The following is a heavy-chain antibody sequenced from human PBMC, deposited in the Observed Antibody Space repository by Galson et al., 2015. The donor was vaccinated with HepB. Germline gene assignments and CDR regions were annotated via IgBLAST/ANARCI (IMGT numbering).Heavy chain of an antibody. J-gene: IGHJ4*02. D-gene: IGHD3-22*01. CDR2: IYSGGST. V-gene: IGHV3-53*01. CDR3: ARETYYYDSSGYYAGGGYFDY. Sequence: SLRLSCAASGFSVSSNYMSWVRQAPGKGLEWVSVIYSGGSTYYADSVKGRFTISRDNSKNTLYLQMNSLRAEDTAVYYCARETYYYDSSGYYAGGGYFDYWGQGTLVTVSS. CDR1: GFSVSSNY.